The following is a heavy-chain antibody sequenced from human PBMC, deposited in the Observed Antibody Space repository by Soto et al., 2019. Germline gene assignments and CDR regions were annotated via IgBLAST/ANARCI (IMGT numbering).Heavy chain of an antibody. Sequence: GGSLRLSCAASGFTFSSYAMFWVRQAPGKGLEWVSSIGGNAGSTFYADSVKGRFTISRDNSRNTLYLQMNSLRAEDTAVYYCAKKVVPVTGSDWFETWGQGTLVTVSS. D-gene: IGHD4-4*01. J-gene: IGHJ5*02. CDR1: GFTFSSYA. CDR3: AKKVVPVTGSDWFET. CDR2: IGGNAGST. V-gene: IGHV3-23*01.